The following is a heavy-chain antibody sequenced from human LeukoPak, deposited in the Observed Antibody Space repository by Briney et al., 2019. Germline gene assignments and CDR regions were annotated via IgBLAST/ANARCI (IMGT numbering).Heavy chain of an antibody. V-gene: IGHV3-30*02. CDR2: IRYDGSNK. CDR1: GFTFSSYV. Sequence: GGSLRLSCAASGFTFSSYVMHWVRQAPGKGLEWVAFIRYDGSNKYYADYVKGRFIISRDNSKNTLYLQMNSLRAEDTAVYYCAKDYYVDYWGQGTLVTVSS. CDR3: AKDYYVDY. D-gene: IGHD3-10*01. J-gene: IGHJ4*02.